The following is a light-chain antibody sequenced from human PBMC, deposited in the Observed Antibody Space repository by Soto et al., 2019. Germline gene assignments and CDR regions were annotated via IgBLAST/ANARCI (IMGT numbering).Light chain of an antibody. CDR1: QSISSW. V-gene: IGKV1-5*01. Sequence: DIQMTQSPSTLSASVGDRVTITCRPSQSISSWLAWYQQKPGKAPKLLVYDASTLQSGVASRFSGSRSGTEFTLTISSLQSEDSAVYYCQQYNNWPPWTFGQGTKVDIK. CDR3: QQYNNWPPWT. CDR2: DAS. J-gene: IGKJ1*01.